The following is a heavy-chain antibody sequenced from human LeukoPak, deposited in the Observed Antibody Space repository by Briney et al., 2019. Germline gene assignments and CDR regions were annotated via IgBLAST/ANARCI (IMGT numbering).Heavy chain of an antibody. D-gene: IGHD3-16*01. V-gene: IGHV3-7*01. CDR3: ARSWGCDP. CDR2: IKPDGGGT. CDR1: GFTFSSYW. J-gene: IGHJ5*02. Sequence: GGSLRLSCAASGFTFSSYWMSWVRQAPGKGLEWVANIKPDGGGTYYVDSVEGRFTISRDNAKNSLYLQMDSLGAEDTAVYCCARSWGCDPWGQGTLVTVSS.